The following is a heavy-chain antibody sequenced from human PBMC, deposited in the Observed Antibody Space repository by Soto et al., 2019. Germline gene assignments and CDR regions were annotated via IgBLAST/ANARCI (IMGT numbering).Heavy chain of an antibody. V-gene: IGHV4-39*01. J-gene: IGHJ6*02. CDR3: ARRLYYDSSGFEGGGMDV. D-gene: IGHD3-22*01. CDR2: IYYSGST. Sequence: SETLSLTCTVSGGSISSSSYYWGWIRQPPGKGLEWIGSIYYSGSTYYNPSLESRVTISVDTSKNQFSLKLSSVTAADTAVYYCARRLYYDSSGFEGGGMDVWGQGTTVTVS. CDR1: GGSISSSSYY.